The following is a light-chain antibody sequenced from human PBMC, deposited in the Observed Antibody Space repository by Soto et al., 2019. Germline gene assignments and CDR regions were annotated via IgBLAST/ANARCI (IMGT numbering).Light chain of an antibody. CDR2: EVS. J-gene: IGLJ1*01. Sequence: QSALTQPAPVSGSPGQSITISCTGTSSDVGAYNFVSWYQQHPDKAPKLMISEVSNRPSGVSDRFSGSKSGNTASLTISGLQAEDEADYYCASLTTTNFVFGTGTKVTVL. CDR1: SSDVGAYNF. V-gene: IGLV2-14*01. CDR3: ASLTTTNFV.